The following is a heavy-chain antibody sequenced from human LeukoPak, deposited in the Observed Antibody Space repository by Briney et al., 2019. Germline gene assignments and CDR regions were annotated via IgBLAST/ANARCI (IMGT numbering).Heavy chain of an antibody. CDR3: ARSSMIVVVIKFDY. CDR1: GFTFSSYE. D-gene: IGHD3-22*01. Sequence: GGSLRLSCAASGFTFSSYEMNWVRQAPGKGLEWVSYISSSSSYIYYADSVEGRFTISRDNAKNSLYLQMNSLRAEDTAVYYCARSSMIVVVIKFDYWGQGTLVTVSS. J-gene: IGHJ4*02. CDR2: ISSSSSYI. V-gene: IGHV3-21*01.